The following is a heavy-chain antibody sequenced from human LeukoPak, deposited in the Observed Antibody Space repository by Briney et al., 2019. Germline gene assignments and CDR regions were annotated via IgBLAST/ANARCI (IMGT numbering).Heavy chain of an antibody. J-gene: IGHJ2*01. CDR2: IYYSGST. D-gene: IGHD3-10*01. Sequence: SETLSLTCTVSGGSISSYYWSWIRQPPGKGLEWIGYIYYSGSTNYNPSLKSRVTISVDTSKNRFSLKLSSVTAADTAVYYCARDNGSGSFDLWGRGTLVTVSS. CDR3: ARDNGSGSFDL. V-gene: IGHV4-59*01. CDR1: GGSISSYY.